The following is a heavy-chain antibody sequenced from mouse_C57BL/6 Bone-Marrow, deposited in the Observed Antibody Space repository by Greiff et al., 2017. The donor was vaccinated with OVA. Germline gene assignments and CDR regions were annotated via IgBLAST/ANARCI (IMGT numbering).Heavy chain of an antibody. CDR3: ARGDYYGSSPFAY. CDR1: GFTFSSYG. D-gene: IGHD1-1*01. V-gene: IGHV5-6*01. J-gene: IGHJ3*01. Sequence: EVKVVESGGDLVKPGGSLKLSCAASGFTFSSYGMSWVRQTPDTRLEWVATISSGGSYTYYPDSVKGRFTISRDNAKNTLYLQMSSLKSEDTAMYYCARGDYYGSSPFAYWGQGTLVTVSA. CDR2: ISSGGSYT.